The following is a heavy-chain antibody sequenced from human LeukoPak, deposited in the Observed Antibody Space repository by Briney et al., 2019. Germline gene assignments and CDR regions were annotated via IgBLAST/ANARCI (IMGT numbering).Heavy chain of an antibody. CDR2: ISGGADST. J-gene: IGHJ4*02. Sequence: PGGSLRLSCAASGFSFSSCAMGWVRQAPGKGPDWVSSISGGADSTYYADSVKGRFTISRDNSKNTLYLQMNSLRAEDTAVYYCARERYSYGYDYFDYWGQGTLVTVSS. D-gene: IGHD5-18*01. CDR3: ARERYSYGYDYFDY. V-gene: IGHV3-23*01. CDR1: GFSFSSCA.